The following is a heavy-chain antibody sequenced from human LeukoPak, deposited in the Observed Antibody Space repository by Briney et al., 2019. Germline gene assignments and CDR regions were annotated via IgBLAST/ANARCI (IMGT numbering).Heavy chain of an antibody. D-gene: IGHD2-2*01. Sequence: GGSLGLSCVASGFTFSSYTMNWVRQAPGKGLEWVSLISSNSNNIYYADSVKGRFTMSRDNAKNSLYLQMNSLRAEDTAVYYCATTYTSFGFAYWGQGTLVTVSS. J-gene: IGHJ4*02. CDR2: ISSNSNNI. V-gene: IGHV3-21*01. CDR3: ATTYTSFGFAY. CDR1: GFTFSSYT.